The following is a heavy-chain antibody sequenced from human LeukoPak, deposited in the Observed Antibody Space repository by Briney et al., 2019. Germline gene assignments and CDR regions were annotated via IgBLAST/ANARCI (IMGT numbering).Heavy chain of an antibody. CDR1: GFTFNSYG. CDR3: ARAYSGFSSRGFDY. D-gene: IGHD5-12*01. Sequence: GMSLRLSCAAFGFTFNSYGMHWVRQAPGKGLEWVADIWYDGSNKYYADSVKGRFTISRDTSKNTVSLQMTGLRADDTAVYYCARAYSGFSSRGFDYWGQGTLVSVSS. CDR2: IWYDGSNK. V-gene: IGHV3-33*01. J-gene: IGHJ4*02.